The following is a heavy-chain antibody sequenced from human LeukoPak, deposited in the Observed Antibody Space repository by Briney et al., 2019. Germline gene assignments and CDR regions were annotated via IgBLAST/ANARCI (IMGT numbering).Heavy chain of an antibody. Sequence: SETLSLTCTVSGGSISSYYWSWIRQPPGKGLEWIGYIYYSGSTNYNPSLKSRVTISVDTSKNQFSLKLSSVTAADTAVYYCAKGDNSYCGGDCYHLDWGQGTLVTVSS. D-gene: IGHD2-21*01. CDR1: GGSISSYY. CDR3: AKGDNSYCGGDCYHLD. CDR2: IYYSGST. V-gene: IGHV4-59*08. J-gene: IGHJ4*02.